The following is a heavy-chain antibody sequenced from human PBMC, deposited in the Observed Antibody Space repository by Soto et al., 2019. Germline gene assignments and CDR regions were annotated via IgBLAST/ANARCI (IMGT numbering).Heavy chain of an antibody. CDR3: AKDGRVSGRQYNGYGY. V-gene: IGHV3-53*01. D-gene: IGHD3-10*01. CDR1: RFTVGNNY. J-gene: IGHJ4*02. Sequence: EVQLVESGGGLIQPWGSLKLSCAASRFTVGNNYMSWVRQVPGKGLEWVSLIYSTGTTKYADSVKGRFTVSRDNAKYTQYLQINRPSAEDTAVHYCAKDGRVSGRQYNGYGYWGQGTLVTVSS. CDR2: IYSTGTT.